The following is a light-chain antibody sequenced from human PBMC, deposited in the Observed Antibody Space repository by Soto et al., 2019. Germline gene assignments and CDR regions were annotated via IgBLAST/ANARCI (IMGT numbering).Light chain of an antibody. Sequence: EIVLTQSPGTLSLSPGERATLSCRASPSVSTSYLAWYQQKPGQAPRLLIYGASSSATGIPDSFSGSGSGADFPLTISRLEPEDFAVYYCQQYGSVPLTFGGGTKVEIK. CDR1: PSVSTSY. J-gene: IGKJ4*01. V-gene: IGKV3-20*01. CDR3: QQYGSVPLT. CDR2: GAS.